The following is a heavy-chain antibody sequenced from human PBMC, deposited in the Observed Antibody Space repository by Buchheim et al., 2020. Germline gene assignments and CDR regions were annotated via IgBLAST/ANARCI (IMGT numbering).Heavy chain of an antibody. J-gene: IGHJ6*02. CDR2: IYYSGST. V-gene: IGHV4-30-4*01. Sequence: QVQLQESGPGLVKPSQTLSLTCTVSGGSISSGDYYWSWIRQPPGKGLEWIGYIYYSGSTYYNPSLKSRVTISVDTSKNQFSLKLSSVTAADTAVYYCARERGYYDFWSGYLMNDYYYGMDVWGQGTT. CDR1: GGSISSGDYY. CDR3: ARERGYYDFWSGYLMNDYYYGMDV. D-gene: IGHD3-3*01.